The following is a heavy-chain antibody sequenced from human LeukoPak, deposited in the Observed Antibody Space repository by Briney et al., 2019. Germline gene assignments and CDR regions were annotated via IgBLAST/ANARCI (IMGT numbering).Heavy chain of an antibody. CDR3: ARDTGYYFGSGNYLYYFDY. D-gene: IGHD3-10*01. V-gene: IGHV4-4*07. CDR2: MYTSGST. CDR1: GGSISSYY. J-gene: IGHJ4*02. Sequence: PSETLSLTCTVFGGSISSYYWSWIRQPAGKGLEWIGHMYTSGSTNYNPSLKSRVTMSVDTSKNQFSLKLSSVTAADTAVYYCARDTGYYFGSGNYLYYFDYWGQGTLVTVSS.